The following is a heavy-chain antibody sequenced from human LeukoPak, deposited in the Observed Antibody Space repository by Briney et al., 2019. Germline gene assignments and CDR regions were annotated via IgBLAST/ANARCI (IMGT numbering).Heavy chain of an antibody. Sequence: GGSLRLSCAASGFTFSSYAMSWVRQAPGKGLEWVSAISGSGGSTYYADSVKGRFTISRDNAKNSLYLQMNSLRAVDTAVYYCARDLYSSGWYFDYWGQGTLVTVSS. CDR3: ARDLYSSGWYFDY. CDR2: ISGSGGST. J-gene: IGHJ4*02. V-gene: IGHV3-23*01. D-gene: IGHD6-19*01. CDR1: GFTFSSYA.